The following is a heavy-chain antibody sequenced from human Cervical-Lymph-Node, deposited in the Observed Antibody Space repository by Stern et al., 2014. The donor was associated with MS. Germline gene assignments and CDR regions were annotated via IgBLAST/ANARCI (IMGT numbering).Heavy chain of an antibody. CDR3: ASPNCIQYSFYSGMDV. V-gene: IGHV3-66*01. D-gene: IGHD5-18*01. J-gene: IGHJ6*02. CDR2: IYSGGST. CDR1: GISVSGTY. Sequence: EVQLVESGGGLVQPGGSLRLSCAASGISVSGTYMTWVRQTPGKGLAWVSVIYSGGSTFYADSVKGRFTISRDNSKNTLYLQMNSLRVEDTAVYYCASPNCIQYSFYSGMDVWGQGTTVTVSS.